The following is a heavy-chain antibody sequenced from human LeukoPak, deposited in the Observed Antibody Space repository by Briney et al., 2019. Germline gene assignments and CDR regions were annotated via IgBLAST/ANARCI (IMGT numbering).Heavy chain of an antibody. J-gene: IGHJ4*02. D-gene: IGHD5-24*01. CDR1: GGSISSGNW. CDR3: ARVEEEFDY. CDR2: IYHSGST. V-gene: IGHV4-4*02. Sequence: SETLSLTCAVSGGSISSGNWWSWVRQPPGKGLEWIGEIYHSGSTNYNPSLKSRVTLSVDKSKNQFSLNLSSVTAADTAVYYCARVEEEFDYWGQGTLVTVSS.